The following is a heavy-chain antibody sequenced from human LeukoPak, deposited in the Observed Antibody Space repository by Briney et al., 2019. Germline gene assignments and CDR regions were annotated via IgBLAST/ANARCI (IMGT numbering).Heavy chain of an antibody. Sequence: GESLRNSCKGSGYSFTSYWISWVRQMPGKGLEWMGRIDPSDSYTNYSPSFQGHVTISADKSISTAYLQWSSLKASDTAMYYCARHVSYYGSGSYPYAFDIWGQGTMVTVSS. CDR1: GYSFTSYW. J-gene: IGHJ3*02. D-gene: IGHD3-10*01. CDR3: ARHVSYYGSGSYPYAFDI. V-gene: IGHV5-10-1*01. CDR2: IDPSDSYT.